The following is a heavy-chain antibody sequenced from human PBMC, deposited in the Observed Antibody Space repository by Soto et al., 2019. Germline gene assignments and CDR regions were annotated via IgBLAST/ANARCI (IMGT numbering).Heavy chain of an antibody. CDR1: GYSFTIYW. Sequence: GESLKISCKGYGYSFTIYWIGWVRQMPGKGLEWLGRIYPSDSYTNYSPSFQGHVTISADKSISTAYLQCSSLKASDTAMYYCASSITIFGVVTVDYYYYGMDVWGQGTTVTVS. CDR3: ASSITIFGVVTVDYYYYGMDV. D-gene: IGHD3-3*01. V-gene: IGHV5-10-1*01. J-gene: IGHJ6*02. CDR2: IYPSDSYT.